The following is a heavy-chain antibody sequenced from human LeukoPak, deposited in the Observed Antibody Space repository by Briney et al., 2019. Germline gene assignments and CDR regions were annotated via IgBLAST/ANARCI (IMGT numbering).Heavy chain of an antibody. CDR1: GFTFSSYW. Sequence: GGSLRLSYAASGFTFSSYWMSWVCQAPGKGLEWVANIKQDESEKYYVDSVKGRFTISRDNAKNSLYLQMNSLRAEDTAVYYCARDVYYYDSSGSPESWGQGTMVTVSS. CDR2: IKQDESEK. CDR3: ARDVYYYDSSGSPES. D-gene: IGHD3-22*01. J-gene: IGHJ3*01. V-gene: IGHV3-7*01.